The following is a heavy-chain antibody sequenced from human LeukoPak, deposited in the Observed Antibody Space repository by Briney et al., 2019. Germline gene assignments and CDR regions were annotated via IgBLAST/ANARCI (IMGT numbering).Heavy chain of an antibody. J-gene: IGHJ4*02. CDR2: IWYDGSNK. V-gene: IGHV3-33*06. CDR3: AKKSGSYYGEGYFDY. CDR1: GFTFSSYG. D-gene: IGHD1-26*01. Sequence: GGSLRLSCAASGFTFSSYGMHWVRQAPGKGLEWVAVIWYDGSNKYYADSVKGRFTISRDNSKNTLYLQMNSLRAEDTAVYYCAKKSGSYYGEGYFDYWGQGTLVTVSS.